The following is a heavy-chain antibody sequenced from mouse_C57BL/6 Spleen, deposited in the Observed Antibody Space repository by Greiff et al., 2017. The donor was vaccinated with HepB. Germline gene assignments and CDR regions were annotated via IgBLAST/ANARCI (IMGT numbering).Heavy chain of an antibody. CDR1: GYTFTDYN. V-gene: IGHV1-18*01. J-gene: IGHJ3*01. Sequence: EVQLQQSGPELVKPGASVKIPCKASGYTFTDYNMDWVKQSHGKSLEWIGDINPNNGGTIYNQKFKGKATLTVDKSSSTAYMELRSLTSEDTAVYYCASLDGYYGFAYWGQGTLVTVSA. D-gene: IGHD2-3*01. CDR2: INPNNGGT. CDR3: ASLDGYYGFAY.